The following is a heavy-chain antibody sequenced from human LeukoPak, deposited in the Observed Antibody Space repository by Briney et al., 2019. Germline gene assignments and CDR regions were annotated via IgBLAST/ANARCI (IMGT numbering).Heavy chain of an antibody. J-gene: IGHJ6*02. D-gene: IGHD2-15*01. Sequence: PGGSLRLSCAASGFTLSSYGMFCVRQAPGKGLEGVADISYDESNKYYADSVKGRFTISRDNSKNTLYLQMTSLRAEDTAVYYCVKDQKNVVLVVAATSSGMDVWGQGTTVTVSS. CDR1: GFTLSSYG. V-gene: IGHV3-30*18. CDR3: VKDQKNVVLVVAATSSGMDV. CDR2: ISYDESNK.